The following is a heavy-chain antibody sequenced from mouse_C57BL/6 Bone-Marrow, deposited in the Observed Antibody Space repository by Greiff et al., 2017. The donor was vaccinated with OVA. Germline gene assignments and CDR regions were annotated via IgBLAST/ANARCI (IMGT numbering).Heavy chain of an antibody. CDR1: GYTFTSYG. CDR2: IYPRSGNT. V-gene: IGHV1-81*01. CDR3: ARRYYGGAGYVDV. Sequence: QVHVKQSGAELARPGASVKLSCKASGYTFTSYGISWVKQRTGQGLEWIGEIYPRSGNTYYNEKFKGKATLTADKSSSTAYMELRSLTSEDAAVYFCARRYYGGAGYVDVWGTGTTVTVSS. D-gene: IGHD1-1*01. J-gene: IGHJ1*03.